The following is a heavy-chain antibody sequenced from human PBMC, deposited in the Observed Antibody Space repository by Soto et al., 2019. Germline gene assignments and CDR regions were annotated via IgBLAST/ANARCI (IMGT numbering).Heavy chain of an antibody. Sequence: GXSVKVTCNASGCSFTSSGVLWVLQSPGQRLEWTGWINAGNGNTKYSEKFQCRVTITRDTSASTAYLELSSLRSEDTAVYYCARDPKDSPAYSHHHYYGMDVCGQRTTVTVPS. CDR2: INAGNGNT. V-gene: IGHV1-3*01. CDR3: ARDPKDSPAYSHHHYYGMDV. J-gene: IGHJ6*02. CDR1: GCSFTSSG. D-gene: IGHD2-15*01.